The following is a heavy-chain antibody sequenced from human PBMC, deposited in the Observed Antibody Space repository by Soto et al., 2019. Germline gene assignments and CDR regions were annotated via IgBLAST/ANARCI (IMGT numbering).Heavy chain of an antibody. CDR2: ISYDGSNK. CDR3: ARGVRGSSTSCYLNY. J-gene: IGHJ4*02. CDR1: GFTFSSYA. D-gene: IGHD2-2*01. V-gene: IGHV3-30-3*01. Sequence: QVQLVESGGGVVQPGRSLRLSCAASGFTFSSYAMHWVRQAPGKGLEWVAVISYDGSNKYYADSVKGRFTISSDNSKNTLYLQMNSLRAEDTAVYYCARGVRGSSTSCYLNYWGQGTLVTVSS.